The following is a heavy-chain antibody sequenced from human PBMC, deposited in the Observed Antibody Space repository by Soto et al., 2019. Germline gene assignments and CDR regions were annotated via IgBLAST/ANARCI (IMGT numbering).Heavy chain of an antibody. CDR1: GFSLSASGVG. D-gene: IGHD3-16*01. J-gene: IGHJ4*02. V-gene: IGHV2-5*02. CDR3: SHKGGGDRILDD. CDR2: IYWDDAK. Sequence: SGPTLVNPTQTLTLTCTFSGFSLSASGVGVGWIRQPPGKALEWLAIIYWDDAKHYSQSLKSSLTITKDTSKNQVVLTMTNMDPVETATYSGSHKGGGDRILDDWGQGTLVTVSS.